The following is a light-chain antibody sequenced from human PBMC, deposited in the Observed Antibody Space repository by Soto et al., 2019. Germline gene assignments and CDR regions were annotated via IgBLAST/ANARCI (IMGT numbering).Light chain of an antibody. Sequence: QSALTQPPSASGSPGQSVTISCTGTSSDVGGYNYVSWYQQHPGKAPKLMIYEVSKRPSGVPDRFSGSKSGNTAFLTVSGLQAEDEADYYCLLSYSGAYAVFGGGTQLTVL. CDR3: LLSYSGAYAV. J-gene: IGLJ7*01. CDR1: SSDVGGYNY. V-gene: IGLV2-8*01. CDR2: EVS.